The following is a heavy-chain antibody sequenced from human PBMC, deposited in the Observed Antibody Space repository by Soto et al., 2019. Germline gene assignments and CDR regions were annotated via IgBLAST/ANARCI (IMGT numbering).Heavy chain of an antibody. CDR2: INHSGST. V-gene: IGHV4-34*01. D-gene: IGHD3-3*01. CDR1: GGSFSGYY. CDR3: ARETYDFWSVPTNENQLGYFDF. Sequence: SETLSLTCAVYGGSFSGYYWSWIRQPPGKGLEWIGEINHSGSTNYNPSLKSRVTISVDTSKNQFSLKLSSVTAADTAVYYCARETYDFWSVPTNENQLGYFDFWGQGTLVTVSS. J-gene: IGHJ4*02.